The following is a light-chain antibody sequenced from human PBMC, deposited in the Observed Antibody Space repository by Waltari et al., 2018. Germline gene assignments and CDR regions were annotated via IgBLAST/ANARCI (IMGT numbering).Light chain of an antibody. CDR1: KIGLIS. CDR3: QVWHLSDQSWV. V-gene: IGLV3-21*02. Sequence: SYVLTQPPSLSVAPGQTARMTCGGDKIGLISVHWYQQKPDQAPGLVVQDDSGRPTGIPGRFSGSNSGNTATLTVSRVEAGDEADYYCQVWHLSDQSWVFGGGTKLTVL. J-gene: IGLJ3*02. CDR2: DDS.